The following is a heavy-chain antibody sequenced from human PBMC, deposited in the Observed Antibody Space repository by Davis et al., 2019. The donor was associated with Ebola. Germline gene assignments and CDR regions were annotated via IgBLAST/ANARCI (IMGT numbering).Heavy chain of an antibody. J-gene: IGHJ5*02. D-gene: IGHD3-10*01. Sequence: GESLKISCAASGFTFSNYDMNWVRQAPGKGLEWVSVIYSGGSTYYADSVKGRFTISRDNSKNTLYLQMNSLRAEDTAVYYCARDITLRGPFDPWGQGTLVTVSS. V-gene: IGHV3-66*01. CDR2: IYSGGST. CDR3: ARDITLRGPFDP. CDR1: GFTFSNYD.